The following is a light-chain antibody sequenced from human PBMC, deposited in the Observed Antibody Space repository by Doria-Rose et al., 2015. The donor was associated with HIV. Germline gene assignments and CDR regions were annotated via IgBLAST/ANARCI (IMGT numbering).Light chain of an antibody. CDR3: QQTYSSPPWT. CDR2: AAS. CDR1: QTVSTY. J-gene: IGKJ1*01. V-gene: IGKV1-39*01. Sequence: RVTITCRASQTVSTYVNWFQQEPGKAPKLLIYAASRLQSGVPSRFSGSGSGTDFTLTISGLQPGDFATYYCQQTYSSPPWTFGQGTKVEMK.